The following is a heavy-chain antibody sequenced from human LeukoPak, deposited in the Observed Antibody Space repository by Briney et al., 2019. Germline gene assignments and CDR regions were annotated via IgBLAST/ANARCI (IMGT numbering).Heavy chain of an antibody. CDR2: ISGSGETA. CDR1: GFTLSSCA. V-gene: IGHV3-23*01. J-gene: IGHJ4*02. Sequence: GGSLRLSCAGSGFTLSSCAMTWVRQSPGKGPEWVSAISGSGETAYYADSVKGRFTISRDNSRNSLYLQMNSLRAEDTAVYYCAKEHGSGSYYKPDYWGQGTLVTVSS. CDR3: AKEHGSGSYYKPDY. D-gene: IGHD3-10*01.